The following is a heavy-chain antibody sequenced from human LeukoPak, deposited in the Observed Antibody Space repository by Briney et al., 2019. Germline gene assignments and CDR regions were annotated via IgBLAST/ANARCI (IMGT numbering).Heavy chain of an antibody. CDR1: GGSFSGYY. CDR3: ARARITMVRGVMRGWFDP. J-gene: IGHJ5*02. CDR2: INHSGST. Sequence: PSETLSLTCAVYGGSFSGYYWSWIRQPPGKGLEWIGEINHSGSTNYNTSLKSRVTISVDTSKNQFSLKLSSVTAADTAVYYCARARITMVRGVMRGWFDPWGQGTLVTVSS. V-gene: IGHV4-34*01. D-gene: IGHD3-10*01.